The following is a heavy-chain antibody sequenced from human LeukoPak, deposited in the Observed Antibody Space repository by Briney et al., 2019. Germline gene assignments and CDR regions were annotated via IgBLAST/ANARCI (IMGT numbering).Heavy chain of an antibody. CDR3: ASLQPDVVTSYAFDI. J-gene: IGHJ3*02. Sequence: SETLSLTCTVSGGSISSYYWSWIRQPPGKGLEWIGYIYYSGSTYYNPSLKSRVTISVDTSKNQFSLKLSSVTAADTAVYYCASLQPDVVTSYAFDIWGQGTMVTVSS. D-gene: IGHD4-23*01. V-gene: IGHV4-59*06. CDR1: GGSISSYY. CDR2: IYYSGST.